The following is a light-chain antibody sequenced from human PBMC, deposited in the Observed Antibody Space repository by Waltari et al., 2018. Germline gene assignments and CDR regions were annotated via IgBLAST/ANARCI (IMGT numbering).Light chain of an antibody. CDR2: DVS. CDR3: SSYTSTDVV. Sequence: QSALTQTASVSGSPGQSITISSTGTRSDVGGYNYISWYQKHPGKAPKLMIYDVSNRPSGVSNRFSGSKSGNTASLTISGLQAEDEADYYCSSYTSTDVVFGGGTKLTVL. CDR1: RSDVGGYNY. V-gene: IGLV2-14*01. J-gene: IGLJ2*01.